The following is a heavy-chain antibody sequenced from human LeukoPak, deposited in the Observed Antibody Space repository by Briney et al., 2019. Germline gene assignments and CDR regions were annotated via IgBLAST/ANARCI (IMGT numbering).Heavy chain of an antibody. CDR1: GFTVSSNY. V-gene: IGHV3-23*01. CDR3: AKVLHNNYGDAFDI. D-gene: IGHD5-18*01. CDR2: ISGSGGST. Sequence: PGGSLRLSCAASGFTVSSNYMSWVRQAPGRGLEWVSVISGSGGSTYYADSVKGRFTISRDNSKNTVYLQMNSLRADDTAVYYCAKVLHNNYGDAFDIWGQGTMVTASS. J-gene: IGHJ3*02.